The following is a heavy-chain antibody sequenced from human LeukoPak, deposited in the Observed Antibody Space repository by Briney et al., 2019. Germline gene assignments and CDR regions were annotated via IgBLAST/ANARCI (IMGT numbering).Heavy chain of an antibody. CDR1: GFTFGDYA. D-gene: IGHD6-13*01. J-gene: IGHJ6*03. CDR2: IRSKAYGGTT. CDR3: TRDPAAAGTWRYYYYMDV. V-gene: IGHV3-49*03. Sequence: GRSLRLSCTASGFTFGDYAMSWFRQGPGKGLEWVGFIRSKAYGGTTEYAASVKGRFTISRDDSKSIAYLQMNSLKTEDTAVYYCTRDPAAAGTWRYYYYMDVWGKGTTVTVSS.